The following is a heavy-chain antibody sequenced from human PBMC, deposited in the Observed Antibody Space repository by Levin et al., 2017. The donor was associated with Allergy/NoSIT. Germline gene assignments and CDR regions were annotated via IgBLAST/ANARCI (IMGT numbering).Heavy chain of an antibody. J-gene: IGHJ4*02. Sequence: PGGSLRLSCAASGFTFSSYSMNWVRQAPGKGLEWVSSISSSSSYIYYADSVKGRFTISRDNAKNSLYLQMNSLRAEDTAVYYCARVLGGGYSGYEGLDYWGQGTLVTASS. V-gene: IGHV3-21*01. CDR1: GFTFSSYS. D-gene: IGHD5-12*01. CDR2: ISSSSSYI. CDR3: ARVLGGGYSGYEGLDY.